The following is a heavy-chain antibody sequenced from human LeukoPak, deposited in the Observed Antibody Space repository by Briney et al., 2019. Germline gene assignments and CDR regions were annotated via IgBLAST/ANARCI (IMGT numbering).Heavy chain of an antibody. CDR1: GYTFIDYY. CDR3: ARAYGDNSIDHFQH. J-gene: IGHJ1*01. V-gene: IGHV1-2*02. CDR2: INPYSGGT. Sequence: ASVKVFCKASGYTFIDYYMHWVRQAPGQGLEWMGWINPYSGGTNYAQKFQCRVTMTGDTSISTTYMELSSLRSDDTAVYYCARAYGDNSIDHFQHWGQGTLVTVSS. D-gene: IGHD4-23*01.